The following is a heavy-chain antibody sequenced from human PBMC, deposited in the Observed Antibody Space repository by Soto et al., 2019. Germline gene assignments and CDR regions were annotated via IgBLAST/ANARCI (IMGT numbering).Heavy chain of an antibody. Sequence: GGSLRLSCAASSFTFRNYWMRWVRQAPGKGLEWVATINEDGDKRYYVDSVEGRFTISRDNAKNSLFLQMNSLGAEDTAVYYCARLNSRSMDYWGQGTLVTVSS. V-gene: IGHV3-7*01. J-gene: IGHJ4*02. CDR3: ARLNSRSMDY. CDR1: SFTFRNYW. D-gene: IGHD2-2*01. CDR2: INEDGDKR.